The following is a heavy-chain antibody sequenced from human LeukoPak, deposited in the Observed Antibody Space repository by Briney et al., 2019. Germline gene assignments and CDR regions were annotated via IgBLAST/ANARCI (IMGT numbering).Heavy chain of an antibody. V-gene: IGHV4-39*01. Sequence: SETLSLTCTVSGGSISISTYYWGWIRQPPGKGLEWIGHIYYSGRTYYNPSLKSRVTISVDTSRNQFSLKLSSVTAADTAVYYCARQSDWYFDLWGRGTLVTVSS. CDR1: GGSISISTYY. CDR3: ARQSDWYFDL. J-gene: IGHJ2*01. CDR2: IYYSGRT.